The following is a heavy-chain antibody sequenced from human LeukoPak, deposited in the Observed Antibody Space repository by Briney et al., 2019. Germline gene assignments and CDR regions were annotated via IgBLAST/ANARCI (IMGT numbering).Heavy chain of an antibody. V-gene: IGHV1-69*13. CDR2: IIPIFGTA. D-gene: IGHD3-3*01. J-gene: IGHJ6*03. CDR1: GGTFSSYA. CDR3: ARAPTTLGVVFYYMDV. Sequence: SVKVSCKASGGTFSSYAISWVRQAPGQGLEWMGGIIPIFGTANYAQKFQGRVTINADESTSTAYMELSSLRSEDTAVYYCARAPTTLGVVFYYMDVWGKGTTVTVSS.